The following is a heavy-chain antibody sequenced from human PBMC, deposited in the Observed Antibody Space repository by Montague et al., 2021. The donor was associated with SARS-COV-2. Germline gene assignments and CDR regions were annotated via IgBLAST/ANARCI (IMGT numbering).Heavy chain of an antibody. CDR3: ARITEVVPFDF. V-gene: IGHV4-59*01. CDR1: GASITDFY. CDR2: IHYSGIT. Sequence: SETLSLTCTVSGASITDFYWSWIRQPPGKGLEWIGYIHYSGITNYNPSLRSRVTMSKDMPKSRFSLNLRSVTAADTAIYFCARITEVVPFDFWGQGTLVSVSS. D-gene: IGHD3-22*01. J-gene: IGHJ4*02.